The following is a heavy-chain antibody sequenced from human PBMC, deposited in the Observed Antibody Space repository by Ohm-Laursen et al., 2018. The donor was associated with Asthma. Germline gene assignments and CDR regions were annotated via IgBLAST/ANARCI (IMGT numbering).Heavy chain of an antibody. CDR2: ISYDGSNK. CDR3: ARDNDSSYFDY. Sequence: RSLRLSCAASGFTFSSYGMHWVRQAPGKGLEWVAVISYDGSNKYYADSVRGRFTISRDNSKNTLYLQMNSLRAEDTAVYYCARDNDSSYFDYWGQGTLVTVSS. V-gene: IGHV3-30*03. CDR1: GFTFSSYG. D-gene: IGHD3-22*01. J-gene: IGHJ4*02.